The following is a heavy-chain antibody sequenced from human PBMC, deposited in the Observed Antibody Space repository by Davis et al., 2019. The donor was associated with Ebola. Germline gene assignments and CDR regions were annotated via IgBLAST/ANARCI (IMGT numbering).Heavy chain of an antibody. J-gene: IGHJ6*02. V-gene: IGHV3-43*02. CDR1: GFTVSSNY. Sequence: GGSLRLSCAASGFTVSSNYMSWVRQAPGKGLEWVSLISGDGGSTYYADSVKGRFTISSDNSKNSLYLQMNSLRTEDTALYYCAKDIANTAMGDYYGMDVWGQGTTVTVSS. CDR2: ISGDGGST. D-gene: IGHD5-18*01. CDR3: AKDIANTAMGDYYGMDV.